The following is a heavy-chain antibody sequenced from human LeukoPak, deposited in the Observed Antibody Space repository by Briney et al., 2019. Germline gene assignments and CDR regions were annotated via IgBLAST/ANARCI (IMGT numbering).Heavy chain of an antibody. V-gene: IGHV3-33*01. D-gene: IGHD6-19*01. J-gene: IGHJ5*02. Sequence: GGSLRLSCAASEFTFSNYDMHWVRQAPGKGLEWVAVIWYDGSKKYYADSVKGRFTISRDNSKNTLYLQMNSLRAEDTAVYYCARGIAVAGTFWFDQWGQGTLVTVSS. CDR1: EFTFSNYD. CDR3: ARGIAVAGTFWFDQ. CDR2: IWYDGSKK.